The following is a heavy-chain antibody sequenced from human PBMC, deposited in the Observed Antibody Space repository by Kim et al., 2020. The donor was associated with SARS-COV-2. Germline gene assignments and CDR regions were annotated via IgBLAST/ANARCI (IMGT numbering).Heavy chain of an antibody. CDR3: ARGGDSCWYDN. CDR1: GGSFSGYY. D-gene: IGHD6-13*01. CDR2: INYRGST. V-gene: IGHV4-34*01. Sequence: SETLSLTCAVYGGSFSGYYLSWIRQPPGKGLEWIGEINYRGSTNYNPSLKSRVTISVDTSKNQFSLKLSSVTAADTAVYYCARGGDSCWYDNCGQGHLAT. J-gene: IGHJ1*01.